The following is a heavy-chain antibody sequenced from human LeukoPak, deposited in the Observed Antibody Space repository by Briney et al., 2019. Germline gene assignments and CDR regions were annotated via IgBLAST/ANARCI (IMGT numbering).Heavy chain of an antibody. D-gene: IGHD3-9*01. CDR2: INPNSGGT. CDR1: GYTFTGYY. CDR3: ARDSTYYDILTGYSSIFDY. Sequence: AASVKVSCKASGYTFTGYYMHWVRQAPGQGLEWMGWINPNSGGTNYAQKFQGRVTMTRDTSISTAYMELSRLRSDDTAVYYCARDSTYYDILTGYSSIFDYWGQGTLVTVSS. J-gene: IGHJ4*02. V-gene: IGHV1-2*02.